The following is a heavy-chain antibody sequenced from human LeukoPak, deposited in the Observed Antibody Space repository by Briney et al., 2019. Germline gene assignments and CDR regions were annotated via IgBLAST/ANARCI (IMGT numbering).Heavy chain of an antibody. J-gene: IGHJ6*03. V-gene: IGHV3-48*04. CDR2: ISSSSSTI. CDR3: ARRWYSYGQGELNYYYYYMDV. CDR1: GFTFSSYS. D-gene: IGHD5-18*01. Sequence: GGSLRLSCAASGFTFSSYSMNWVRQAPGKGLEWVSYISSSSSTIYYADSVKGRFTISRDNAKNSLYLQMNSLRAEDTAVYYCARRWYSYGQGELNYYYYYMDVWGKGTMVTVSS.